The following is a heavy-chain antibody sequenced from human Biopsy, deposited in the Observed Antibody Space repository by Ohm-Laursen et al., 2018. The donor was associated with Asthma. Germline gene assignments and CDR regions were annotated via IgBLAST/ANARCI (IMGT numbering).Heavy chain of an antibody. J-gene: IGHJ4*02. D-gene: IGHD6-19*01. CDR1: GGSISSFY. Sequence: TLSLTCSVYGGSISSFYWSWIRQSPEKGLEWMGYVYWTGSTNYNPSLKSRVTMSVDTSKNRMLLELTSVTAADTAIYYCVRAVRNEQWLAPFDYWGQGKPVTVSS. V-gene: IGHV4-59*01. CDR2: VYWTGST. CDR3: VRAVRNEQWLAPFDY.